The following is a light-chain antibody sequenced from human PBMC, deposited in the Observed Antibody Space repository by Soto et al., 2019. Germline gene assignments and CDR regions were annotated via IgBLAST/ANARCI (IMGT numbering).Light chain of an antibody. J-gene: IGKJ1*01. CDR1: QSVSSSY. CDR3: QQYGSSPLWT. V-gene: IGKV3-20*01. CDR2: GAS. Sequence: IVLTQSPGTLSLSPGERATLSCRASQSVSSSYLAWYQQKPGQAPRLPIYGASSRATGIPDRFSGSGSGTDFTLTISRLEPEDFAVYYCQQYGSSPLWTFGQGTKVEIK.